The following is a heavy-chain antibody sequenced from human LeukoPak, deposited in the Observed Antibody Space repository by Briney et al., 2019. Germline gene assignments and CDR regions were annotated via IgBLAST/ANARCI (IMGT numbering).Heavy chain of an antibody. D-gene: IGHD3-3*01. Sequence: GGSLRLSCAASGFTFSSHWMTWIRQAPGKGLEWVASIKKDVGEKFYVDSVKGRFTISRDNAKNSLYLHMNSLRVEDTAVYYCARGLELRFMGYYFDYWGQGTLVTVSS. V-gene: IGHV3-7*03. CDR2: IKKDVGEK. J-gene: IGHJ4*02. CDR3: ARGLELRFMGYYFDY. CDR1: GFTFSSHW.